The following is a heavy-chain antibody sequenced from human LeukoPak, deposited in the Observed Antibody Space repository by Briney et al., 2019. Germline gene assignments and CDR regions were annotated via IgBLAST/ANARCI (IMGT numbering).Heavy chain of an antibody. Sequence: SGTLSLTCTVSDGSINGYYWSWIRQPPGKGLDWIGYMYSGGTTNYSPSLKSRVTILIDTSKNQFSLKLSSVTAADTAVYYCAREIRDRGLLYYYYMDVWGKGTTVTVSS. CDR1: DGSINGYY. CDR2: MYSGGTT. J-gene: IGHJ6*03. D-gene: IGHD2-15*01. CDR3: AREIRDRGLLYYYYMDV. V-gene: IGHV4-59*01.